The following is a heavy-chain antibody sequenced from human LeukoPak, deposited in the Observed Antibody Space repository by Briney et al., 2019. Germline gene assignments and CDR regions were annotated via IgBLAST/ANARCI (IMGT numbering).Heavy chain of an antibody. Sequence: PGGSLRLSCAASGFTFSSYSMNWVRQAPGKGLEWVSSISSSSSYIYYADSVKGRFTISRDNSKNTLYLQMNSLRAEDTAVYYCAMSSSGYCSGGSCFEPRDYFDYWGQGTLVTVSS. CDR3: AMSSSGYCSGGSCFEPRDYFDY. CDR1: GFTFSSYS. J-gene: IGHJ4*02. CDR2: ISSSSSYI. V-gene: IGHV3-21*01. D-gene: IGHD2-15*01.